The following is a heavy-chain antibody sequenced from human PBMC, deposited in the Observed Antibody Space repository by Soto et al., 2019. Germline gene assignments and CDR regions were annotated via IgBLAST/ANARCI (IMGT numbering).Heavy chain of an antibody. D-gene: IGHD6-19*01. CDR3: AIVAVAGTDDYYYYYYMDV. CDR1: GYTFTSYD. V-gene: IGHV1-8*01. J-gene: IGHJ6*03. Sequence: GASVKVSCKASGYTFTSYDINWVRQATGQGLEWMGWMNPNSGNTGYAQKFQGRVTMTRNTSISTAYMELSSLRSEDTAVYYCAIVAVAGTDDYYYYYYMDVWGKGTTVTVSS. CDR2: MNPNSGNT.